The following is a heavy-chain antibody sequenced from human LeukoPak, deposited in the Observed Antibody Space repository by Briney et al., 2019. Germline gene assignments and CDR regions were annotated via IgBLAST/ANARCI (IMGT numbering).Heavy chain of an antibody. J-gene: IGHJ4*02. D-gene: IGHD1-26*01. V-gene: IGHV3-33*01. CDR2: IWYDGSNK. CDR3: ARATGYSYDY. CDR1: GFTFSSYD. Sequence: GGSRSLSCVASGFTFSSYDMHWVRQAPGKGLEWVAVIWYDGSNKYYADSVKGRFTISRDNSKNTLYLQMNSLRAEDTAVYYCARATGYSYDYWGQGTLVTVSS.